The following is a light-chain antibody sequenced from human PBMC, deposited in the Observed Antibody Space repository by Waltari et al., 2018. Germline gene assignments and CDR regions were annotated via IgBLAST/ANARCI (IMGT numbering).Light chain of an antibody. V-gene: IGLV2-14*03. CDR2: DVS. CDR3: SSYTSSNTLL. CDR1: NSDVGGYNY. J-gene: IGLJ2*01. Sequence: QSALTQPASVSGSPGQSITLSCTGTNSDVGGYNYVSWYQQHPGKAPKFLIYDVSNRPGGVSTRFSGSKSGNTASLTISGLQAEDEADYYCSSYTSSNTLLFGGGTKLTVL.